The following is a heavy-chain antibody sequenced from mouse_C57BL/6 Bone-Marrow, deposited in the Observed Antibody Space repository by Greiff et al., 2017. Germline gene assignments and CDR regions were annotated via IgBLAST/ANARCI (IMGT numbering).Heavy chain of an antibody. J-gene: IGHJ3*01. CDR1: GYTFTSYW. V-gene: IGHV1-61*01. CDR3: ARGYYYGSPWFAY. CDR2: IYPSDSET. Sequence: VQLQQPGAELVRPGSSVKLSCKASGYTFTSYWMDWVKQRPGQGLEWIGNIYPSDSETHYNQKFKDKATLTVDKSSSTAYMQPSSLTSEDSAVYYCARGYYYGSPWFAYWGQGTLVTVSA. D-gene: IGHD1-1*01.